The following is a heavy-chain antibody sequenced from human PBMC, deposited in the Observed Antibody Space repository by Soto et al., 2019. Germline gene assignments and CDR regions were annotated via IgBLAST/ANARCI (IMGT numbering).Heavy chain of an antibody. Sequence: GASVKVSCKASGGTFSSYAISWVRQAPGQGLEWMGGIIPIFGTANYAQKFQGRVTITADESTSTAYMELSSLRSEDTAVYYCARVGSSGYPYYYYGMDVWGQGTTVTVSS. CDR2: IIPIFGTA. D-gene: IGHD3-22*01. CDR3: ARVGSSGYPYYYYGMDV. J-gene: IGHJ6*02. CDR1: GGTFSSYA. V-gene: IGHV1-69*13.